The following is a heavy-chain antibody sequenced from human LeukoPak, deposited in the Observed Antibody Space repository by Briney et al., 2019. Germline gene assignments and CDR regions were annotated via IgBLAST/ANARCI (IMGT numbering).Heavy chain of an antibody. Sequence: AETLSLTCGVSGGSITSTNWRSGVRQPPRQGVEWIGEASLSGLTNYNPSLSSRVIMALDTSKNHLHLNLTSVTAADTAVYYCSKENGACSPFGYWGQGTLVTVPS. CDR1: GGSITSTNW. D-gene: IGHD2-15*01. J-gene: IGHJ4*02. V-gene: IGHV4-4*02. CDR3: SKENGACSPFGY. CDR2: ASLSGLT.